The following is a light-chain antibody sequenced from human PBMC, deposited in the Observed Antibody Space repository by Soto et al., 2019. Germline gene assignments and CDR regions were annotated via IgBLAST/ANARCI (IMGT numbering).Light chain of an antibody. CDR3: QQFNNYPV. J-gene: IGKJ1*01. V-gene: IGKV1D-13*01. Sequence: AIQLTQSPSSLSASVGDRVTITCRASQGISSALAGYQQKPGKAPKLLIYDDSSLESGVPLRFSGSGAGTDLALSSRSLLSEDVATPYCQQFNNYPVLGHGTKVDMK. CDR1: QGISSA. CDR2: DDS.